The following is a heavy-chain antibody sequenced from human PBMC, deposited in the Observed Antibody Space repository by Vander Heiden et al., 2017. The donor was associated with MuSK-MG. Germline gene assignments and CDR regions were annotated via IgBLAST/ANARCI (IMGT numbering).Heavy chain of an antibody. Sequence: QVQLVQSGAEVKKPGASVKVSCKASGYTFTSYGISWVRQAPGQGLEWMGWISAYNGNTNYAQKLQGRVTMTTDTSTSTAYMELRSLRSDDTAVYYCARGTRQQDDIVVVPGIPTHYYYYMDVWGKGTTVTVSS. V-gene: IGHV1-18*01. CDR3: ARGTRQQDDIVVVPGIPTHYYYYMDV. J-gene: IGHJ6*03. D-gene: IGHD2-2*01. CDR2: ISAYNGNT. CDR1: GYTFTSYG.